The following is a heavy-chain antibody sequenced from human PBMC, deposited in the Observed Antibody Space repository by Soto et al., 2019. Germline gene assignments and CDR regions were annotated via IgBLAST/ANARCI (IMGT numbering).Heavy chain of an antibody. CDR1: GGTFSSYA. J-gene: IGHJ5*02. V-gene: IGHV1-69*12. D-gene: IGHD2-15*01. Sequence: QVQLVQSGAEVKKPGSSVKVSCKASGGTFSSYAISWVRQAPGQGLEWMGGIIPIFGTGNYAQKFQGRVTITADESTSTAYMALSSLRSDDTAVYYCARARTSSCPLGCWFDPWGQGTLVTVSS. CDR2: IIPIFGTG. CDR3: ARARTSSCPLGCWFDP.